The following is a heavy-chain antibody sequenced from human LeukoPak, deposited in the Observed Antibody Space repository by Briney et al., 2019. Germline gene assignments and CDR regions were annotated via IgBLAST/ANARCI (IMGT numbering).Heavy chain of an antibody. J-gene: IGHJ4*02. D-gene: IGHD3-10*01. CDR2: MNPNSGNT. V-gene: IGHV1-8*03. CDR3: ARVFKGYGSGSYSLGY. CDR1: GYTFTSYD. Sequence: ASVKVSCKASGYTFTSYDINWVRQATGQGLEWMGWMNPNSGNTGYAQKFQGRVTITRDTSTSTAYMELSSLRSEDMAVYYCARVFKGYGSGSYSLGYWGQGTLVTVSS.